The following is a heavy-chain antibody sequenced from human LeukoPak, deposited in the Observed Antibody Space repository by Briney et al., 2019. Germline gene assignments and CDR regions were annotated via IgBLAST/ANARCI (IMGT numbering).Heavy chain of an antibody. V-gene: IGHV3-21*01. Sequence: GGFLRLSYAASGFTFSSYTMNWVRLAPGKGLEWVSSIRSSSSYIYYADSVNGRFTISRDNAKNSLYLQMNSLTAADTAVYYCARAVAGSQLDHWGQGTQVTVSS. J-gene: IGHJ5*02. CDR3: ARAVAGSQLDH. CDR1: GFTFSSYT. CDR2: IRSSSSYI. D-gene: IGHD6-19*01.